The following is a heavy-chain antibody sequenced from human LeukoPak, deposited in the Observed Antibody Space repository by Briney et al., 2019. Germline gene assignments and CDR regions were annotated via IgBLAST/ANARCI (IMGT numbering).Heavy chain of an antibody. V-gene: IGHV3-23*01. D-gene: IGHD3-10*01. CDR2: ISGSGGST. CDR3: AKHGVTMVRGVTVGTVYYFDY. CDR1: GFTFSSYA. J-gene: IGHJ4*02. Sequence: GGSLRLSCAASGFTFSSYAMSWVRQAPGKGLEWVSAISGSGGSTNYADSVKGRFTISRDNSKNTLYLQMNSLRAEDTAVYYCAKHGVTMVRGVTVGTVYYFDYWGQGTLVTVSS.